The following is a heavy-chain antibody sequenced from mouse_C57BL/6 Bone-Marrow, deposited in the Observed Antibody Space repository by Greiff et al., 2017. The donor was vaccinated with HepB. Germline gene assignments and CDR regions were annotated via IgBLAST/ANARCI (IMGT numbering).Heavy chain of an antibody. CDR3: ARHGHYYGSSFYAMDY. D-gene: IGHD1-1*01. CDR2: ISSGGSYT. V-gene: IGHV5-6*01. J-gene: IGHJ4*01. CDR1: GFTFSSYG. Sequence: EVQGVESGGDLVKPGGSLKLSCAASGFTFSSYGMSWVRQTPDKRLEWVATISSGGSYTYYPDSVKGRFTISRDNAKNTLYLQMSSLKSEDTAMYYCARHGHYYGSSFYAMDYWGQGTSVTVSS.